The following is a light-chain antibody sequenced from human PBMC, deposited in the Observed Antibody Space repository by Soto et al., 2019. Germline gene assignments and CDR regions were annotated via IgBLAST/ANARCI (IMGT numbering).Light chain of an antibody. CDR1: QSVSSSY. CDR3: KQYGSSPQT. Sequence: EIVLTQSPGTLSLSPGERATLSCRASQSVSSSYLAWYQQKPGQAPRLLIYGASSRATGIPDRFSGSGSGTDFTLTISRLEPEDFAVYYCKQYGSSPQTFGQGTKVDI. CDR2: GAS. V-gene: IGKV3-20*01. J-gene: IGKJ1*01.